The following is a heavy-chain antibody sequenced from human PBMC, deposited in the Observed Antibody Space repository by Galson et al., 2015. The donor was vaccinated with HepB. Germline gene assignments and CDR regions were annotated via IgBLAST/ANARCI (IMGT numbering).Heavy chain of an antibody. CDR1: GFTVSRSY. CDR2: IYSGGNT. D-gene: IGHD4-23*01. Sequence: SLRLSCAASGFTVSRSYMSWVRQAPGKGLEWVSLIYSGGNTFHADSVKGRFTISRDNSKNTLYLQMNSLRAEDTAVYYCARDRDSGGFDYWGQGTLVTVSS. J-gene: IGHJ4*02. V-gene: IGHV3-53*01. CDR3: ARDRDSGGFDY.